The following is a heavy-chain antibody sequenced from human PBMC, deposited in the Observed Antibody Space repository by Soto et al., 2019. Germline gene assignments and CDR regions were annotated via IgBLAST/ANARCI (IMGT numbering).Heavy chain of an antibody. CDR3: ARARDSSGYYGFDY. V-gene: IGHV4-31*03. Sequence: PSETLSLTCTVSGGSISSGGYYWSWIRQHPGKGLEWIGYIYYSGSTYYNPSLKSRVTISVDTSKNQFSLKLSSVTAADTAVYYCARARDSSGYYGFDYWGQGTQVTVSS. CDR2: IYYSGST. CDR1: GGSISSGGYY. J-gene: IGHJ4*02. D-gene: IGHD3-22*01.